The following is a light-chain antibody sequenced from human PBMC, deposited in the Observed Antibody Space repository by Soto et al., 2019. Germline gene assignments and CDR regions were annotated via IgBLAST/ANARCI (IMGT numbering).Light chain of an antibody. J-gene: IGLJ1*01. CDR3: SSYTSSSTYV. Sequence: QSALTQPASVSGSPGQSITIFCTGTSSDVGGYNYVSWYQQHPGKAPKLMIYDVSNRPSGVSNRVSGSKSGNTASLTISGLQAEDEADYYCSSYTSSSTYVFGTGTKVPVL. V-gene: IGLV2-14*01. CDR2: DVS. CDR1: SSDVGGYNY.